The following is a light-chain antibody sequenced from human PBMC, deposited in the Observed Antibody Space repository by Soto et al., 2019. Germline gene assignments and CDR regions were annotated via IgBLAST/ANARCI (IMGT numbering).Light chain of an antibody. J-gene: IGKJ4*01. CDR1: QSLSHSDGKTY. V-gene: IGKV2D-29*01. Sequence: DLVLTQTPLSLSVTPGQPASISCKSSQSLSHSDGKTYLYWYLQKPGQPPQLLLYEVSNRYSGVTDRFSGCGSGTDFTLKISRVEAEDVVVYYCMQSLQLHVTFGGGTKVEIK. CDR2: EVS. CDR3: MQSLQLHVT.